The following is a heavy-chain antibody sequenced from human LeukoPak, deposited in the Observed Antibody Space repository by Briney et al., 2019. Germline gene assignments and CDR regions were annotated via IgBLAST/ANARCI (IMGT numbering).Heavy chain of an antibody. D-gene: IGHD3-10*01. J-gene: IGHJ6*02. CDR2: MNPNSGNT. V-gene: IGHV1-8*01. CDR3: ATAGFGEFYYYYGMDV. CDR1: GYTFTSYD. Sequence: ASVKVSCKASGYTFTSYDINWVRQATGQGLELMGWMNPNSGNTGYAQKFQGRVTMTRNTSISTAYMELSSLRSEDTAVYYCATAGFGEFYYYYGMDVWGQGTTVTVSS.